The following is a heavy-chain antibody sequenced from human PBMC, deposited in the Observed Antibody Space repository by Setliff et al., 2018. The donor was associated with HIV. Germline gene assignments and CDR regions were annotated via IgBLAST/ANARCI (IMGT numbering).Heavy chain of an antibody. V-gene: IGHV3-30*02. Sequence: GESLKISCAASGFTFSSYGMHWVRQAPGKGLEWVAFIRYDGSNKYYADSVKGRFTISRDNAKNSLYLQMNSLRAEDTAVYYCARRGDYYYYYAMDFWGQGTTVTVSS. D-gene: IGHD3-10*01. J-gene: IGHJ6*02. CDR2: IRYDGSNK. CDR1: GFTFSSYG. CDR3: ARRGDYYYYYAMDF.